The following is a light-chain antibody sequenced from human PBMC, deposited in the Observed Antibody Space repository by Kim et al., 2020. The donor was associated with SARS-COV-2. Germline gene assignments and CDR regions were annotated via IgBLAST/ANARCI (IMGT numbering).Light chain of an antibody. Sequence: QSALTQPASVSGSPGQSITFSCTGSSNDVGSYNLVSWYQQHPDKAPKLIIYEATKRPSGISDHFSGSRSGSTASLTISGLQAEDEAHYHCSSYAGSGNSVFGGGTQLTVL. CDR1: SNDVGSYNL. CDR3: SSYAGSGNSV. V-gene: IGLV2-23*01. J-gene: IGLJ3*02. CDR2: EAT.